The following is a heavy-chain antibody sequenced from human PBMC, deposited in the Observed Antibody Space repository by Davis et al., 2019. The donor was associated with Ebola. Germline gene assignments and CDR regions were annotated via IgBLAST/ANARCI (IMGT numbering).Heavy chain of an antibody. CDR2: INHSGST. D-gene: IGHD6-13*01. CDR1: GGSFNDYD. Sequence: PSETLSLTCAVYGGSFNDYDWSWIHQPPGKGLEWIGEINHSGSTNYNPSLKNRVTISVDTSNNQFSLKLNSVTAADTAVYFCARDNSWGSVSMDVWGKGTTVTVSS. V-gene: IGHV4-34*01. J-gene: IGHJ6*03. CDR3: ARDNSWGSVSMDV.